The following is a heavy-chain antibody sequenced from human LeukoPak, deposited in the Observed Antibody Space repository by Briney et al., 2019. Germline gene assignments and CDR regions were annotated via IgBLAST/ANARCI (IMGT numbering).Heavy chain of an antibody. D-gene: IGHD5-18*01. CDR2: ISGSGGST. CDR3: AKVRGIQLWLLRMGVFDY. CDR1: RFTFSSYA. J-gene: IGHJ4*02. Sequence: GGSLRLSCAASRFTFSSYAMHWVRPAPGKGLEWVSAISGSGGSTYYADSVKGRFTISRDNSTNTLYLQMNSLRAEDTAVYYCAKVRGIQLWLLRMGVFDYWGQGTLVTVSS. V-gene: IGHV3-23*01.